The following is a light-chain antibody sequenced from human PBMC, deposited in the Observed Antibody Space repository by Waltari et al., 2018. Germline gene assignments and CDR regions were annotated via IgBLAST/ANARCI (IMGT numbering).Light chain of an antibody. CDR2: QNN. V-gene: IGLV3-1*01. CDR3: QAWDSSPHVV. Sequence: SYELTQPPSVSVSPGQTVSITCSGDKLGDNNLCWYQQKPGQSPTLVIYQNNMRPSGIPERFSGSNSGNTATLTISGTQPMDGADYYCQAWDSSPHVVFGGGTKLTVL. J-gene: IGLJ2*01. CDR1: KLGDNN.